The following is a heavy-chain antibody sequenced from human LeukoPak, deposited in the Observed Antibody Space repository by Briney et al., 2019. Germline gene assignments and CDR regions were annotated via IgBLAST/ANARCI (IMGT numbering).Heavy chain of an antibody. V-gene: IGHV3-30*02. CDR1: GFTFSSYG. CDR3: ARTTEGGYTYGYFYYYYVDV. Sequence: GGSLRLSCAASGFTFSSYGMHWVRQAPGKGLEWVAFIRYDGSNKYYADSVKGRFTISRDNSKNTLYLQMNSLRAEDTAVYYCARTTEGGYTYGYFYYYYVDVWGKGTTVTISS. CDR2: IRYDGSNK. J-gene: IGHJ6*03. D-gene: IGHD5-18*01.